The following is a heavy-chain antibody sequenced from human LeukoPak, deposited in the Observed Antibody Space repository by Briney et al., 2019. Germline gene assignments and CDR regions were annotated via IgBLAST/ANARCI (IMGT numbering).Heavy chain of an antibody. CDR1: GFTFSSCG. V-gene: IGHV3-21*01. CDR2: IGPTGTDR. Sequence: PGGSLRLSCAASGFTFSSCGFNWVRQAPGKGLEWVSSIGPTGTDRYYADSGRGRFTISRANAKNSMYLQMDSLRDEDTAVYYCATETIGRHYDYWGQGTLLTVSS. J-gene: IGHJ4*02. D-gene: IGHD1-14*01. CDR3: ATETIGRHYDY.